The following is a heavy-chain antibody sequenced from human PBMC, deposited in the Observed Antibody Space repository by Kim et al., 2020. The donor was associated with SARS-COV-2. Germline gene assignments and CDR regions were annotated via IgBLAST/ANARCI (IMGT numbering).Heavy chain of an antibody. Sequence: SQTLSLTCDISGDSVSSNSAAWNWIRQSPSRCLEWLGRTYYMSKWYTDYALSVKGRITINPDTSKHQFSLQLNSVTPEDTAVYYCARDRQRAGTGVDYWGQGTLVTVPS. V-gene: IGHV6-1*01. D-gene: IGHD6-19*01. CDR1: GDSVSSNSAA. CDR2: TYYMSKWYT. CDR3: ARDRQRAGTGVDY. J-gene: IGHJ4*02.